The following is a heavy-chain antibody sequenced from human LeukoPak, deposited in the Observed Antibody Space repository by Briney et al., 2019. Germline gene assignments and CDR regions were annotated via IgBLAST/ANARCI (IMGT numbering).Heavy chain of an antibody. Sequence: GGSLRLSCEASGFTFSSYAMSWGRQAPGKGLEWVSAISGSGASTYYADSVKGRFTISRDNSKSLLCLQMNSLRAEDPAVYYCAIGKYCTSTSCYNPVDYFEYWGQGTLVNVSS. CDR3: AIGKYCTSTSCYNPVDYFEY. CDR2: ISGSGAST. V-gene: IGHV3-23*01. D-gene: IGHD2-2*02. J-gene: IGHJ4*02. CDR1: GFTFSSYA.